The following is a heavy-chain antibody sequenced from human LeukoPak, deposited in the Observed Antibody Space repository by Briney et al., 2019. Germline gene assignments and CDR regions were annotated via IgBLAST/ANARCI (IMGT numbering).Heavy chain of an antibody. CDR3: ARTYYDNSGYYYYFDY. Sequence: GGSLRLSCAASGFSFSSYSMNWVRQAPGKGLEWVSSISGSSSYIYYADSVKGRFTISRDNAKNSLYLQMNSLRAEDTAVYYCARTYYDNSGYYYYFDYWGQGILVTVSS. D-gene: IGHD3-22*01. V-gene: IGHV3-21*04. CDR1: GFSFSSYS. CDR2: ISGSSSYI. J-gene: IGHJ4*02.